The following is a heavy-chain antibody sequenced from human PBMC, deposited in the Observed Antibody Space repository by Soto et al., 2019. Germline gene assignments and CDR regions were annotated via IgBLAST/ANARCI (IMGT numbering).Heavy chain of an antibody. J-gene: IGHJ5*02. CDR2: IIPIFGTA. CDR3: ARAPGVVVAATLGWFDP. V-gene: IGHV1-69*06. CDR1: GGTFSSYA. Sequence: QVQLAQSGAEVKKPGSSVKVSCKASGGTFSSYAISWVRQAPGQGLEWMGGIIPIFGTANYAQKFQGRVTITADKSTSTAYMELSSLRSEDTAVYYCARAPGVVVAATLGWFDPWGQGTLVTVSS. D-gene: IGHD2-15*01.